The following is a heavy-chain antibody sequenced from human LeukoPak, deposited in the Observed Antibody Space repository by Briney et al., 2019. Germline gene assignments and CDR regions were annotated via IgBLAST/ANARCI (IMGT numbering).Heavy chain of an antibody. CDR3: ARVGYSGYDYDY. Sequence: PGGSLRHSCEASGFTFSSYAMSWVRQAPGKGLEWVSVISGSGDSTYYADSVEGRCTISRDNSKDALYLQMNSLRAEDTAVYYCARVGYSGYDYDYWGQGTLVTVSS. CDR2: ISGSGDST. D-gene: IGHD5-12*01. V-gene: IGHV3-23*01. J-gene: IGHJ4*02. CDR1: GFTFSSYA.